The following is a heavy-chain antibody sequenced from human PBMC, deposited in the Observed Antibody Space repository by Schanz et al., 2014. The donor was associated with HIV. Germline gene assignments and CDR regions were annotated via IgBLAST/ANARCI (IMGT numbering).Heavy chain of an antibody. CDR2: INPNSGNT. CDR1: GDTFTDYY. CDR3: ARGRRDVSMIILYWFDP. J-gene: IGHJ5*02. D-gene: IGHD3-22*01. Sequence: QVQLVQSGAEVKKPGASVKVSCKASGDTFTDYYMHWVRQAPGQGLEWMGWINPNSGNTGYAQKYQGRVTMTRNTSISTAYMELSSLTSEDTAVYYCARGRRDVSMIILYWFDPWGQGTLVTVSP. V-gene: IGHV1-8*02.